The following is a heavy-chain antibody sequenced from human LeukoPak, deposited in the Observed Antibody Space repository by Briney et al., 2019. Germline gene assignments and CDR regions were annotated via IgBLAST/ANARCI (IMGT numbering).Heavy chain of an antibody. J-gene: IGHJ3*02. CDR3: ARWFRGYRDAFDI. V-gene: IGHV4-39*01. D-gene: IGHD5-18*01. CDR2: IYYSGST. Sequence: PSETLSLTCTVSGGSISSSSYYWGWIRQPPGKGLEWIGSIYYSGSTYYNPSLKSRVTISVSTSKNQFSLKLTSVTAADTAMYYCARWFRGYRDAFDIWGQGTLVTVSS. CDR1: GGSISSSSYY.